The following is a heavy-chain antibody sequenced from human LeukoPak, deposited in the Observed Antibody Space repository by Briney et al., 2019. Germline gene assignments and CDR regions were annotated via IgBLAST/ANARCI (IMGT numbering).Heavy chain of an antibody. CDR1: GFTFSSYG. D-gene: IGHD2-15*01. J-gene: IGHJ6*03. CDR2: ISGSGGST. V-gene: IGHV3-23*01. CDR3: AKNGDRGAYCSGGSCYPYYYYNMDV. Sequence: GGSLRLSCAASGFTFSSYGMSWVRQAPGKGLEWVSAISGSGGSTYYADSVKGRFTISRDNSKNTLYLQMNSLRAEDTAIYYCAKNGDRGAYCSGGSCYPYYYYNMDVWGKGTTVTISS.